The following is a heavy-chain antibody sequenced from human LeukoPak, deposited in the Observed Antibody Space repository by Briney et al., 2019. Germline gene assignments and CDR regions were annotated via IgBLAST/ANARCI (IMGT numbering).Heavy chain of an antibody. CDR1: GDSISRYY. CDR2: IYYTGTT. Sequence: SETLSLTCTVSGDSISRYYWSWIRQPPGKGLEWIGYIYYTGTTNYNPSLKSRVTITVDTSKNQFSLRLSSVTAADTAVYYCARVVTGAFDIWGQGTMVTVSS. CDR3: ARVVTGAFDI. V-gene: IGHV4-59*01. J-gene: IGHJ3*02. D-gene: IGHD4-23*01.